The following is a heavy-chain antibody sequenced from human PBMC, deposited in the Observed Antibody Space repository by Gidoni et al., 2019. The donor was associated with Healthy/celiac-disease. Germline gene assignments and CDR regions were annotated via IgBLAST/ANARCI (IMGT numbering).Heavy chain of an antibody. CDR1: GGTFSSYA. CDR2: IIPIFGTA. J-gene: IGHJ3*02. D-gene: IGHD6-13*01. V-gene: IGHV1-69*01. CDR3: ARPLYSSSWLDAFDI. Sequence: QVQLVQSGAEVTKPGSSVKVSCTASGGTFSSYAISWVRQAPGQCLEWMGGIIPIFGTANYAQKFQGRVTITADESTGTAYMELSSLRSEDTAVYYCARPLYSSSWLDAFDIWGQGTMVTVSS.